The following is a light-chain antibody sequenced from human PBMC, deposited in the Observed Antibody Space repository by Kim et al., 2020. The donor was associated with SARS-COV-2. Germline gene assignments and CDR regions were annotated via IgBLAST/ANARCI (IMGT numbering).Light chain of an antibody. CDR1: KLGDKY. V-gene: IGLV3-1*01. CDR2: QDS. J-gene: IGLJ3*02. Sequence: VSPGQTACLTCSGDKLGDKYACWYQQKPGPSPVLVIYQDSKRPSGIPERFSGSNSGNTATLTISGTQAMDEADYYCQAWDSSTAVFGGGTQLTVL. CDR3: QAWDSSTAV.